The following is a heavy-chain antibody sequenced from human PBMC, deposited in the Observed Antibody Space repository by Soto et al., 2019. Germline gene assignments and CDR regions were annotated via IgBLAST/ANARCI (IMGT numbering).Heavy chain of an antibody. CDR2: ISAYNGNR. CDR3: ARPQNDILTDSYTNFFDS. D-gene: IGHD3-9*01. V-gene: IGHV1-18*01. Sequence: GASVKVSFKASGYTFTHYGINWLRQAPGQGPEWMGWISAYNGNRDYAQNLQDRVTMTTDTSTSTAYMELRSLRSDDTAVYYCARPQNDILTDSYTNFFDSWGQGALVTVSS. J-gene: IGHJ5*01. CDR1: GYTFTHYG.